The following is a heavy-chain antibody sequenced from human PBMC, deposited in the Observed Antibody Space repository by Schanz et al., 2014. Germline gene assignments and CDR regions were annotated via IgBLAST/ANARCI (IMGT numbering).Heavy chain of an antibody. Sequence: QVQLVESGGGLVKPGGSLRLSCVASGFTFSDYYMSWIRQAPGKGLEWVSYISRSSSTIYYTDSVKGRFTISRDNAKNSVFLQMNGLRDEDTAVYYCATETYSSSWCFDYWGQGAVVTVSS. J-gene: IGHJ4*02. CDR2: ISRSSSTI. V-gene: IGHV3-11*04. CDR1: GFTFSDYY. CDR3: ATETYSSSWCFDY. D-gene: IGHD6-13*01.